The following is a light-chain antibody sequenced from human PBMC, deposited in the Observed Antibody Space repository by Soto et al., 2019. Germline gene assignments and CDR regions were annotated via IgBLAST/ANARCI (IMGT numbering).Light chain of an antibody. V-gene: IGKV3-20*01. J-gene: IGKJ1*01. CDR3: ELYGSSSTWT. CDR2: AAS. Sequence: EIVLTQSPGTLSLSPGERATLSCRASQSVSSAYLAWYQHKPGQPPTLLTYAASSRVTGIPDRCSGSGSGTDFPITISRLEAVDVAEYYCELYGSSSTWTFGQGTKVEIK. CDR1: QSVSSAY.